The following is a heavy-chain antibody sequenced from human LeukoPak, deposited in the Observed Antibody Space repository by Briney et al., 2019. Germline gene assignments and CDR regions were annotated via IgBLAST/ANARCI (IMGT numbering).Heavy chain of an antibody. J-gene: IGHJ4*02. V-gene: IGHV3-30*03. Sequence: GRSLRLSCAASGFTFSSYGMHWVRQAPGKGLEWVAVISYDGSNKYYADSVKGRFTISRDNSKNTLYLQMNSLKTEDTAVYYCTTPTMVRGVPLGYWGQGTLVTVSS. CDR2: ISYDGSNK. CDR1: GFTFSSYG. CDR3: TTPTMVRGVPLGY. D-gene: IGHD3-10*01.